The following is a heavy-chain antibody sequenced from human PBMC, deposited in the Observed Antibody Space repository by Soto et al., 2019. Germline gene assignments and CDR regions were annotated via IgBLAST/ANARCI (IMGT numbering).Heavy chain of an antibody. J-gene: IGHJ6*03. D-gene: IGHD6-13*01. V-gene: IGHV4-59*01. CDR2: NYYSGST. CDR1: GGSISSYY. CDR3: AKSSRKSSSWYSDYYYYYMDV. Sequence: PSETLSLTCTVSGGSISSYYWSWIRQPPGKGLEWIGYNYYSGSTNYNPSLKSRVTISVDTSKNQFSLKLSSVTAADTAVYYCAKSSRKSSSWYSDYYYYYMDVWGKGTTVTVSS.